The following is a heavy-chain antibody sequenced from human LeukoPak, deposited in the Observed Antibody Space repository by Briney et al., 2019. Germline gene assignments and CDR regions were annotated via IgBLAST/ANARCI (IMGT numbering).Heavy chain of an antibody. J-gene: IGHJ4*02. CDR1: GGSISSGDYY. V-gene: IGHV4-30-4*01. CDR2: IYYSGST. Sequence: SQTLSLTCTVSGGSISSGDYYWSWIRQPPGKGLEWIGYIYYSGSTYYNPSLKSRVTISVDTSKNQFSLKLSSVTAADTAVYYCARPRPGSWSRIDYWGQGTLVTVSS. D-gene: IGHD6-13*01. CDR3: ARPRPGSWSRIDY.